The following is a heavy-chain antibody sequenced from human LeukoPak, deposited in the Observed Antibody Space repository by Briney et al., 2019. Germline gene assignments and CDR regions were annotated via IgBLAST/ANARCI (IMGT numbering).Heavy chain of an antibody. CDR2: IYYSGST. J-gene: IGHJ4*02. D-gene: IGHD6-13*01. V-gene: IGHV4-59*01. Sequence: TSETLSLTCTVSGGSISSYYWSWIRQPPGKGLEWIGYIYYSGSTNYNPSLKSRVTISVDTSKDQFSLRLSSVTAADTAVYYCARVTGYVMEDYFDYWGQGTLVTVSS. CDR3: ARVTGYVMEDYFDY. CDR1: GGSISSYY.